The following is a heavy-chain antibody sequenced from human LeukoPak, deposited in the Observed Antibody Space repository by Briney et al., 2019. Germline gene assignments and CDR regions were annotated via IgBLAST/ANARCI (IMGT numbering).Heavy chain of an antibody. J-gene: IGHJ4*02. CDR3: ARGGYGDYLFDY. CDR2: IYYSGST. Sequence: SETLSLTCTVSGVSISSYYWSWIRQPPGKGLEWIGYIYYSGSTNYNPSLKSQVTISVDTSKNQFSLKLSSVTAADTAVYYCARGGYGDYLFDYWGQGTLVTVSS. D-gene: IGHD4-17*01. CDR1: GVSISSYY. V-gene: IGHV4-59*01.